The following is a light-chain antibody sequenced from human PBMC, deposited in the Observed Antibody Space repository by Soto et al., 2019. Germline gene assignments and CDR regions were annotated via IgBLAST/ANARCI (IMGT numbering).Light chain of an antibody. CDR2: DVS. Sequence: QSALTQPASVSGSPGQSITISCTGTSSDIGRYNYVSWYQHSPGKAPKLIIYDVSDRPSGVSNRFSGSKSGTTASLTISGLQAEDEADYYSGSYTSSDTMIFGGGTKLTVL. V-gene: IGLV2-14*03. J-gene: IGLJ2*01. CDR1: SSDIGRYNY. CDR3: GSYTSSDTMI.